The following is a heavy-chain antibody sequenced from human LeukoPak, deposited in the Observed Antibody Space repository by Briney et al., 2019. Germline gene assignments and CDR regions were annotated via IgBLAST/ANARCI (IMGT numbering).Heavy chain of an antibody. J-gene: IGHJ4*02. V-gene: IGHV3-7*01. CDR3: ARDPGSSSFDL. CDR1: GFSFSTYW. Sequence: GFLRLSCAASGFSFSTYWMSWVRQTPEKGLEFVANINQDASVRNYMDSLKGRCTISRDNAKKSVYLEINSLRADDTAVYYCARDPGSSSFDLWGQGALVTVSS. D-gene: IGHD6-13*01. CDR2: INQDASVR.